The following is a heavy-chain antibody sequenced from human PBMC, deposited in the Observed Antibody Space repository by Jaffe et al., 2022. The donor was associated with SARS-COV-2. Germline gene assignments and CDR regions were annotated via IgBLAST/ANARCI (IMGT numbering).Heavy chain of an antibody. J-gene: IGHJ3*02. CDR2: ISAYNGNT. CDR3: ARDQGSGWYPLPHGYDAFDI. D-gene: IGHD6-19*01. CDR1: GYTFTSYG. Sequence: QVQLVQSGAEVKKPGASVKVSCKASGYTFTSYGISWVRQAPGQGLEWMGWISAYNGNTNYAQKLQGRVTMTTDTSTSTAYMELRSLRSDDTAVYYCARDQGSGWYPLPHGYDAFDIWGQGTMVTVSS. V-gene: IGHV1-18*01.